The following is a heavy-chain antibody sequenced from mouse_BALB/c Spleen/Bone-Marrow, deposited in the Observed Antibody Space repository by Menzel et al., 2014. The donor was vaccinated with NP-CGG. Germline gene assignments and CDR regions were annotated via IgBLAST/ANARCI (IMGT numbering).Heavy chain of an antibody. D-gene: IGHD1-3*01. CDR1: GFNIKDTY. J-gene: IGHJ1*01. CDR2: IDPASGNT. V-gene: IGHV14-3*02. Sequence: EVQLEQSGAELVKPGASVKLSCTASGFNIKDTYLHGVKQWPEQGLDWIGRIDPASGNTKYDRKFQGKATITADRSAYPAFLQLPRLTSEGPALSFCAGYKYRWCSDVWGAGTPVPVSS. CDR3: AGYKYRWCSDV.